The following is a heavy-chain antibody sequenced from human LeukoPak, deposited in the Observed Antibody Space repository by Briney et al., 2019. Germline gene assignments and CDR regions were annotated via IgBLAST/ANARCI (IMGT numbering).Heavy chain of an antibody. CDR2: INPNSGGT. Sequence: ASVKVSCKASGYTFTDYYMHWVRQAPGQGLEWMGRINPNSGGTKYAQKFQGRVTMARDTSISTAYMELNRLTSDDTAVYYCAKCGDFIAASYNWFDPWGPGTLVTVSS. D-gene: IGHD6-13*01. CDR3: AKCGDFIAASYNWFDP. CDR1: GYTFTDYY. V-gene: IGHV1-2*06. J-gene: IGHJ5*02.